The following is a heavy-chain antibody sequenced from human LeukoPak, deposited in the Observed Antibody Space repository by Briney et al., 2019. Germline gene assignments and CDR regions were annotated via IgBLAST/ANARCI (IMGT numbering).Heavy chain of an antibody. D-gene: IGHD3-3*01. V-gene: IGHV4-59*01. CDR2: IYYSGST. CDR1: GGSINSYY. J-gene: IGHJ4*02. Sequence: SETLSLTCTVSGGSINSYYWSWIRQPPGKGLEWIGCIYYSGSTNYNPSLKSRVTISVDTSKNQFSLKLSSLTAADTAVYYCARGVTVLRFLEWFPNYFDYWGQGTLVTVSS. CDR3: ARGVTVLRFLEWFPNYFDY.